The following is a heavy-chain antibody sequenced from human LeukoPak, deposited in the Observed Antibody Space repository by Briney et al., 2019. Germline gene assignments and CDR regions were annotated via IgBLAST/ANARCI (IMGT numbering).Heavy chain of an antibody. CDR1: GFTFNTYW. D-gene: IGHD3-10*01. V-gene: IGHV3-74*01. CDR2: IRSDGSST. Sequence: PGGSLRLSCAASGFTFNTYWMXWVRQAPGXGLVWVSRIRSDGSSTSYADSVRGRFTISRDNAKNTLYLQMNSLRAEDTAVYYCAGVLGVRDPAYFDYWGHGTLVTVSS. CDR3: AGVLGVRDPAYFDY. J-gene: IGHJ4*01.